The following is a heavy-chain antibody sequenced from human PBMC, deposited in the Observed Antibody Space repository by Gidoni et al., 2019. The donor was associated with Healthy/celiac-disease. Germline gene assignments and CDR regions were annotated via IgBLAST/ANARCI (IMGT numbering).Heavy chain of an antibody. CDR3: ANLELIAAALQH. J-gene: IGHJ1*01. V-gene: IGHV3-23*01. CDR2: ISLSGGST. Sequence: EVQLLESGGGLVQPGGSLRLSCAASGFTFSSYAMSWVRQAPGKGLEWVSAISLSGGSTYYADSVKGRFTISRDNSKNTLYLQMNSLRAEDTAVYYCANLELIAAALQHWGQGTLVTVSS. D-gene: IGHD6-13*01. CDR1: GFTFSSYA.